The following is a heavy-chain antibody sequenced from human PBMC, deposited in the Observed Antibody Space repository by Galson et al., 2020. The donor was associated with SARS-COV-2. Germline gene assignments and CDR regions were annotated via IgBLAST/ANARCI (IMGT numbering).Heavy chain of an antibody. CDR2: IFFDGSDK. V-gene: IGHV3-33*01. CDR3: ARDGQTSSGWAFDY. D-gene: IGHD6-19*01. J-gene: IGHJ4*02. Sequence: VRQAPGKGLEWVAQIFFDGSDKYYGDSVKGRFTISRDSSKNTVYLQMNNLRADDTAVYYCARDGQTSSGWAFDYWGQGTLVTVSS.